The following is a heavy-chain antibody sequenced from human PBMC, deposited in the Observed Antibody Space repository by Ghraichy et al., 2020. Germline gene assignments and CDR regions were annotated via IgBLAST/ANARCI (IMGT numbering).Heavy chain of an antibody. V-gene: IGHV3-30*18. Sequence: GESLHISCAASGFTFSSYGMHWVRQAPGKGLEWVAVMSYDGSNKYYADSVKGRFTISRDNSKNTLYLQMDSLRADDTAVYYCAKDRGYIYGTYYYYGMDVWGQGTTVTVSS. CDR1: GFTFSSYG. CDR2: MSYDGSNK. D-gene: IGHD5-18*01. J-gene: IGHJ6*02. CDR3: AKDRGYIYGTYYYYGMDV.